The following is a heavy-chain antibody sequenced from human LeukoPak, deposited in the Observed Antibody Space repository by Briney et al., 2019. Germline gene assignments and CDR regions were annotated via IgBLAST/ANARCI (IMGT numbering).Heavy chain of an antibody. CDR2: IFPRDYDT. D-gene: IGHD4/OR15-4a*01. CDR1: GYTFTNNW. Sequence: LGESLKISCKASGYTFTNNWIGWVRQMPGKGLEWMGRIFPRDYDTRYSPSLQGQVTITADRSINTVYLQWNSLRASDSAIYYCVKSWCRGILVCPDYWGQGTMVTVSS. V-gene: IGHV5-51*01. CDR3: VKSWCRGILVCPDY. J-gene: IGHJ4*02.